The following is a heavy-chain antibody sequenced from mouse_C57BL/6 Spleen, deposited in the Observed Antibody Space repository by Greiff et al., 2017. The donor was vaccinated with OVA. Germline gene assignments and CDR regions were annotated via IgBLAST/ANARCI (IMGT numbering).Heavy chain of an antibody. Sequence: QVQLKQPGAELVKPGASVKLSCKASGYTFTSYWMHWVKQRPGRGLEWIGRIDPNSGGTKYNEKFKSKATLTVDKPSSTAYMQLSSLTSEDSAVYYCARSTMVTTEAMDYWGQGTSVTVSS. CDR1: GYTFTSYW. CDR3: ARSTMVTTEAMDY. V-gene: IGHV1-72*01. J-gene: IGHJ4*01. CDR2: IDPNSGGT. D-gene: IGHD2-2*01.